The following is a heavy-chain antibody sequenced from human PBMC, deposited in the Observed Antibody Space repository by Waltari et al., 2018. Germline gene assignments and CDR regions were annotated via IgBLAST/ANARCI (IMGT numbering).Heavy chain of an antibody. Sequence: EVQLLESGGGLVQPGGSLRLSCAASGFTFSSYAMSWVRQAPGKGLGWVSAISGSGGSTYYGDSVKGRFTISRDNSKNTLYLQMNSLRAEDTAVYYCAKKPRRGGPFDYWGQGTLVTVSS. J-gene: IGHJ4*02. V-gene: IGHV3-23*01. CDR1: GFTFSSYA. CDR3: AKKPRRGGPFDY. CDR2: ISGSGGST. D-gene: IGHD3-16*01.